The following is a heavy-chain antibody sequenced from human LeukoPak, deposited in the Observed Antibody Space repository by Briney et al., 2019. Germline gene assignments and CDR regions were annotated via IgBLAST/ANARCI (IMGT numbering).Heavy chain of an antibody. CDR3: GRGSVGFGELNY. Sequence: GGSLRLSCAASGFTFSSYAMHWVRQAPGKGLEWVAVISYDESNKFYADSVKGRFTLSRDNSKNTLYLQMNSLRIEDTAVYYCGRGSVGFGELNYWGQGTLVTVSS. J-gene: IGHJ4*02. D-gene: IGHD3-10*01. CDR1: GFTFSSYA. CDR2: ISYDESNK. V-gene: IGHV3-30-3*01.